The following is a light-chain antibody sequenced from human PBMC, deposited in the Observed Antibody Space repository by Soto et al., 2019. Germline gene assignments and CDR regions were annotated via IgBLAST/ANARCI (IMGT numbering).Light chain of an antibody. CDR1: PSVSSSY. CDR3: QQYDSSTRWT. CDR2: GAS. V-gene: IGKV3-20*01. J-gene: IGKJ1*01. Sequence: EIVLTQSPGTLSLSPGXRATLSCRASPSVSSSYLAGYQQKPGQAPRLLIYGASSRATGIPDRFSGSESWKDFTLNISRLAPEDLAVYYCQQYDSSTRWTFRKGATVDIK.